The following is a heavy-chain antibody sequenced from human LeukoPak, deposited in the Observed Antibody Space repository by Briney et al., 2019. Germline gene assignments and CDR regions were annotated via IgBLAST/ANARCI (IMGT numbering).Heavy chain of an antibody. CDR1: GNTFGTYR. J-gene: IGHJ5*02. CDR2: IFPRTSEV. D-gene: IGHD3-10*01. Sequence: GESLKISCKDVGNTFGTYRVGWVRQMPGKGLEYMGIIFPRTSEVRYGPAFQGQVTISADKSLSTAYLQWTGLKASDTAMYYCARHTGRPQAGWFDPWGQGTLVTVSA. V-gene: IGHV5-51*01. CDR3: ARHTGRPQAGWFDP.